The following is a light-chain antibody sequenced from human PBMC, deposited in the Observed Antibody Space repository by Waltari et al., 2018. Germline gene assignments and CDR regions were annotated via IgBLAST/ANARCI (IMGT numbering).Light chain of an antibody. Sequence: QSALTQPASVSGSPGQSITISCTGTSSDAGRYNLVFWYQQHPGETPKLMIYESNKRPSGVSTRVSGSKSGNTASLTISGLQGEDEADYHCCSYAGSNTFVVFGGGTKLTVL. V-gene: IGLV2-23*03. CDR1: SSDAGRYNL. J-gene: IGLJ3*02. CDR3: CSYAGSNTFVV. CDR2: ESN.